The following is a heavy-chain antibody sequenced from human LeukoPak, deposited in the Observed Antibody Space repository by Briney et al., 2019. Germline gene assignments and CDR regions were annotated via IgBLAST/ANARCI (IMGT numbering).Heavy chain of an antibody. V-gene: IGHV4-59*01. D-gene: IGHD3-22*01. CDR3: TRDPGGYYDSSGYYSHAGYFDY. CDR1: SGSISGYY. CDR2: IYYSGST. Sequence: PSETLSLTCTVSSGSISGYYWSWIRQPPGKGLEWIGYIYYSGSTNYNPSLKSRVTISVDTSKNQFSLKLSSVTAADTAVYYCTRDPGGYYDSSGYYSHAGYFDYWGQGTLVTVSS. J-gene: IGHJ4*02.